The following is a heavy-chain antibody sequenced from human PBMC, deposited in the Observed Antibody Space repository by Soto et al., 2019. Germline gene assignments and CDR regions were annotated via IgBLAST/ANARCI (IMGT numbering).Heavy chain of an antibody. J-gene: IGHJ4*02. V-gene: IGHV4-59*08. CDR3: ARHIYSSSWANPFYY. CDR1: GGSISDFY. CDR2: IYYSGST. Sequence: SETLSLTCTVSGGSISDFYWSWIRQPPGKGLEWIGYIYYSGSTNYNPSLKSRVTISVDTSKNQFSLKLSSVTAADTAVYYCARHIYSSSWANPFYYWGQGTLVTVSS. D-gene: IGHD6-13*01.